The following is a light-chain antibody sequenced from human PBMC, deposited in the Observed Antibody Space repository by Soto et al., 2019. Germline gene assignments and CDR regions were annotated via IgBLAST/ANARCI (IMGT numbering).Light chain of an antibody. CDR2: AAS. J-gene: IGKJ1*01. Sequence: EVVLTQSPATLSVSPGERATLSCRASQTVSRSLAWYQQKPGQAPRLLIYAASTRATGIPARFSGSGSGTEFTLTISSLQSEDFAVYYCQQYGTSPFFGQGTKVDIK. CDR3: QQYGTSPF. CDR1: QTVSRS. V-gene: IGKV3-15*01.